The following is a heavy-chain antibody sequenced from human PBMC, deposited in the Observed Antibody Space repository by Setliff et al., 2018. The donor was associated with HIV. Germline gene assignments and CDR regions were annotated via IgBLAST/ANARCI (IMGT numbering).Heavy chain of an antibody. J-gene: IGHJ4*02. Sequence: KPSETLSLTCTVSGGSISSTSYYWGWIRQPPGTGLEWIGSISSSGNTYSNPSLRSRLSISLDTSKNQFSLELYSVTAADTAVYYCATHYGSGSYYNYWGQGMLVTVSS. V-gene: IGHV4-39*01. CDR1: GGSISSTSYY. D-gene: IGHD3-10*01. CDR2: ISSSGNT. CDR3: ATHYGSGSYYNY.